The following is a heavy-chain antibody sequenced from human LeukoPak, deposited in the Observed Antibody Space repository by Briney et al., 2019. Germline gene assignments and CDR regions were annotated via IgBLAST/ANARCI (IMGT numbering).Heavy chain of an antibody. Sequence: GGSLRLSCGASGFAFSDYSMNWVRQAPGKGLEGVANIKKDGSEKDYVDSVKGRFTVSRDNAKNSLYLQMNSLRAEDTAVYYCATYSSGWLGRGVYWGQGTLVTVSS. D-gene: IGHD6-19*01. CDR2: IKKDGSEK. V-gene: IGHV3-7*01. CDR3: ATYSSGWLGRGVY. J-gene: IGHJ4*02. CDR1: GFAFSDYS.